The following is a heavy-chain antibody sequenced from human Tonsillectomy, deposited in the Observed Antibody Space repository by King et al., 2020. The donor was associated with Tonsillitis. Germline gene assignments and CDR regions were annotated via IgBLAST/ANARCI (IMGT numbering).Heavy chain of an antibody. J-gene: IGHJ6*02. CDR1: GGSISSSSYY. Sequence: QLQESGPGLVKPSETLSLTCTVSGGSISSSSYYWGWIRQPPGKGLEWIGSIYYSGSTYYNPSLKSRVTISVDTSKNQFSLKLSSVTAADTAAYYCARDRSDYSDYYGMDVWGQGTTVTVSS. D-gene: IGHD4-11*01. CDR3: ARDRSDYSDYYGMDV. CDR2: IYYSGST. V-gene: IGHV4-39*07.